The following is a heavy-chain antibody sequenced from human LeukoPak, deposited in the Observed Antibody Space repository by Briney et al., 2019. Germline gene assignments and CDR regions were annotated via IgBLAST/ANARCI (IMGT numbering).Heavy chain of an antibody. J-gene: IGHJ4*02. CDR2: IYYSGST. D-gene: IGHD6-13*01. Sequence: PSETLSLTCTVSGGSLSSYYWTWIRQPPGKGLEWIGYIYYSGSTNYNPSLKSRVTISVDTSKSQFSLNLSSVTAADTAVYYCARHGVSWTFDYWGQGTLVTVSS. V-gene: IGHV4-59*08. CDR3: ARHGVSWTFDY. CDR1: GGSLSSYY.